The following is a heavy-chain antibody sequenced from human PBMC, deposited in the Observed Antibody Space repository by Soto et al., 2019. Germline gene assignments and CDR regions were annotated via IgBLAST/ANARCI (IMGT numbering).Heavy chain of an antibody. V-gene: IGHV4-31*03. D-gene: IGHD5-18*01. CDR1: GGSVSSGCYY. J-gene: IGHJ4*02. CDR3: ASDSYGSLSLDY. CDR2: IYYSGST. Sequence: SETLSLTCTVSGGSVSSGCYYWSWIRQHPGKGLEWIGYIYYSGSTYYNPSLKSRVTISVDTSKNQFSLKLSSVTAADTAVYYCASDSYGSLSLDYWGQGTLVTVSS.